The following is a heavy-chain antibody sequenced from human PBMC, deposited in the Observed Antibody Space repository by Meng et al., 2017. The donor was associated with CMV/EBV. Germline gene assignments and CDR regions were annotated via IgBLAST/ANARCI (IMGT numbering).Heavy chain of an antibody. J-gene: IGHJ4*02. CDR3: ARALAVAGPYFDY. CDR2: IHYSGST. D-gene: IGHD6-19*01. Sequence: SETLSLTCTVSGGSISSYYWSWIRQPPGKGLEWIGYIHYSGSTNYNPSLKSRVTISVDTSKNQFSLKLSSVTAADTAVYYCARALAVAGPYFDYWGQGTLVTVSS. V-gene: IGHV4-59*01. CDR1: GGSISSYY.